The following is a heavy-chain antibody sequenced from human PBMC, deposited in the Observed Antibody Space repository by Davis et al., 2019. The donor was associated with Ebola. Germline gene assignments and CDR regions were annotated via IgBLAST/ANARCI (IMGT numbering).Heavy chain of an antibody. CDR3: TISSSSADY. CDR1: GFTFSGSA. Sequence: GESLKISCAASGFTFSGSAMHWVRQASGKGLEWVGRIRSKATSYATAYAASVKGRFTISRDDSKNTAYLQMNSLKTEDTAVYYCTISSSSADYWGQGTLVTVSS. J-gene: IGHJ4*02. V-gene: IGHV3-73*01. D-gene: IGHD6-6*01. CDR2: IRSKATSYAT.